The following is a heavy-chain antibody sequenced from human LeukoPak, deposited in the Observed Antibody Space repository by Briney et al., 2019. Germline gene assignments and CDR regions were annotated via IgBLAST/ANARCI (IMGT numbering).Heavy chain of an antibody. CDR2: IKQDGSEK. CDR1: GFTFSSYW. Sequence: GGSLRLSCAASGFTFSSYWMSWVRQAPGKGLEWVANIKQDGSEKYYVDSVKGRFTISRDNAKNPLYLQMNSLRAEDTAVYYCARVTKGYYDFWRGQGTLVTVSS. CDR3: ARVTKGYYDFW. D-gene: IGHD3-3*01. J-gene: IGHJ4*02. V-gene: IGHV3-7*01.